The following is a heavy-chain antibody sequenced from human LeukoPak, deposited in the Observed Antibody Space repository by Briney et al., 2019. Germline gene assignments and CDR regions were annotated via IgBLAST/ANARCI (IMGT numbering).Heavy chain of an antibody. Sequence: PGGSLRLSCAASGFTFSSYSMNWVRQAPGKGLEWVSSISGTSSHLYYADSLKGRFTISRDNAKSSVFLQMNSLRAEDTAVYYCATDGGYEPTAWGQGTLVTVSS. J-gene: IGHJ5*02. CDR3: ATDGGYEPTA. V-gene: IGHV3-21*01. CDR2: ISGTSSHL. CDR1: GFTFSSYS. D-gene: IGHD5-12*01.